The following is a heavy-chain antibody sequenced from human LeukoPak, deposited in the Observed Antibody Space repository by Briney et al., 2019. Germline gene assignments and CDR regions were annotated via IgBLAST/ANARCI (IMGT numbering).Heavy chain of an antibody. CDR2: ISSDGTFT. D-gene: IGHD3-16*01. Sequence: PGGSLRLSCAASGFTFTSYWMHWVRQAPGKGLIWVSRISSDGTFTAYADSVRGRFTISRDNAKNTLFLQMNSLRAEDTVVYYCARGEIGFPEVWGQGTLVTVSS. J-gene: IGHJ4*02. CDR3: ARGEIGFPEV. CDR1: GFTFTSYW. V-gene: IGHV3-74*01.